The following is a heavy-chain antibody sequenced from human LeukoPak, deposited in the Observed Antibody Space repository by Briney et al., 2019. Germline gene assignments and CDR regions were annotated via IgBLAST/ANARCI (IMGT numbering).Heavy chain of an antibody. CDR3: ARHKGSTSCLTD. D-gene: IGHD2-2*01. CDR2: IYPGVSDT. V-gene: IGHV5-51*01. Sequence: PGESLKISCKGSGYSFTSYWFGWVRQMPGKGLEWMGIIYPGVSDTRFSPSFQGQVTLSADNSISPAYVQWSSLKASDTAMYYCARHKGSTSCLTDWGQGTLVTVSS. J-gene: IGHJ4*02. CDR1: GYSFTSYW.